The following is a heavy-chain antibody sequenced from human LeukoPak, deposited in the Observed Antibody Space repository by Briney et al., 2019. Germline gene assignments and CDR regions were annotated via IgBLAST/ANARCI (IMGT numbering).Heavy chain of an antibody. J-gene: IGHJ4*02. V-gene: IGHV3-23*01. CDR1: GFTFSNSG. Sequence: GGSLRLSCAASGFTFSNSGMNWVRQAPGKVLGWVSTISGSVDSTYYADSVKGRFTSSRDNSKNTLYLQMNSLRAEDTAVYYCARDIAARPGSDFDYWGQGTLVTVSS. CDR2: ISGSVDST. D-gene: IGHD6-6*01. CDR3: ARDIAARPGSDFDY.